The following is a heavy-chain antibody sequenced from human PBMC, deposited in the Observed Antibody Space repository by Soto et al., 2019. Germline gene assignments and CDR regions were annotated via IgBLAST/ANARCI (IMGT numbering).Heavy chain of an antibody. CDR2: INHSGST. J-gene: IGHJ6*02. CDR3: ARDRSSWYARHYYYYGMDV. Sequence: KPSETLSLTCAVYGGSFSGHYWSWIRQPPGKGLEWIGEINHSGSTNYNPSLKSRVTISVDTSENQFSLKLSSVTAADTAVYYCARDRSSWYARHYYYYGMDVWGQGTTVTVS. D-gene: IGHD6-13*01. V-gene: IGHV4-34*01. CDR1: GGSFSGHY.